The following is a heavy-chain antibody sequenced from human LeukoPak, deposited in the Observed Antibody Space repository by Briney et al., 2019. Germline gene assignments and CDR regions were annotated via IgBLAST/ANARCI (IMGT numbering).Heavy chain of an antibody. CDR3: ARAPRGSSSWYDY. D-gene: IGHD6-13*01. V-gene: IGHV3-21*01. Sequence: GGSLRLSCAASGFTFSNYAMSWVRQAPGKGLEWVSAISNSRGRTYYADSVKGRFTISRDNAKNSLYLQMNSLRAEDTAVYYCARAPRGSSSWYDYWGQGTLVTVSS. J-gene: IGHJ4*02. CDR2: ISNSRGRT. CDR1: GFTFSNYA.